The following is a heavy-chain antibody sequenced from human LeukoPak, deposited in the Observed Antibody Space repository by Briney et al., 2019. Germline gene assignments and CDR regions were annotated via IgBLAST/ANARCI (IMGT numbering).Heavy chain of an antibody. Sequence: SETLSLTCTVSGGSISSSSYYWGWIRQPPGKGLEWIGSIYYSGSTYYNPSLKSRVTISVDTSKNQFSLKLSSVTAADTAVYYCAITPPPSHTGMVADWGQGTLVTVSS. CDR1: GGSISSSSYY. V-gene: IGHV4-39*01. D-gene: IGHD5-18*01. J-gene: IGHJ4*02. CDR3: AITPPPSHTGMVAD. CDR2: IYYSGST.